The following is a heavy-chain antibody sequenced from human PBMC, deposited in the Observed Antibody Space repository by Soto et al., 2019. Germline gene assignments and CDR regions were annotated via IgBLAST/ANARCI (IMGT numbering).Heavy chain of an antibody. V-gene: IGHV1-8*01. CDR3: ARTLTMVRGVQYYYYYGRDV. CDR2: MNPNSGNT. D-gene: IGHD3-10*01. CDR1: GYTFTSYD. J-gene: IGHJ6*02. Sequence: QVQLVQSGAEVKKPGASVKVSCKASGYTFTSYDINWVRQATGQGLEWMGWMNPNSGNTGYAQKFQGRVTITRNTYISTAYMELRSVRSADTAVYYCARTLTMVRGVQYYYYYGRDVWGQGTTVTVSS.